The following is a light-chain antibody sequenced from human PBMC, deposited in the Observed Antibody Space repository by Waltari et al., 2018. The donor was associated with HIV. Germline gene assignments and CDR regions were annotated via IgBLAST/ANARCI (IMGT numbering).Light chain of an antibody. CDR2: QDS. V-gene: IGLV3-1*01. Sequence: SYELTQPPSVSVSPGQTASITCSGDKLGDKYACWYQKKPGQSPVVVIYQDSKRPSGIPERFSGSNSGNTATLTISGTQAMDEADYYCQAWDRSTVVFGGGTKLTVL. CDR1: KLGDKY. J-gene: IGLJ2*01. CDR3: QAWDRSTVV.